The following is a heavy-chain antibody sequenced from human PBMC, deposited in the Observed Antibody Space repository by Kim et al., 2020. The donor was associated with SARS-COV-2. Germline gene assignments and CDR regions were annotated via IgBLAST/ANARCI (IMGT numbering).Heavy chain of an antibody. Sequence: SVKGRFTISRDNSKNTLYLQMNSLRAEDTAIYYCARGGDTFGGVRSAFDIWGQGTKVTVSA. J-gene: IGHJ3*02. V-gene: IGHV3-53*01. D-gene: IGHD3-16*01. CDR3: ARGGDTFGGVRSAFDI.